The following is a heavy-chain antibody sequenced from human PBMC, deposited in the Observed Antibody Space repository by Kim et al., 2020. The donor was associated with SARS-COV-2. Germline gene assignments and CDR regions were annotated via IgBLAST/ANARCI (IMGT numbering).Heavy chain of an antibody. V-gene: IGHV3-64*01. D-gene: IGHD6-13*01. Sequence: GGSLRLSCAASGFTFSSYAMHWVRQAPGKGLEYVSAISSNGGSTYYANSVKGRFTISRDNSKNTLYLQMGSLRAEDMAVYYCAREHSSSWYDPTGGMDVWGQGTTVTVSS. CDR1: GFTFSSYA. J-gene: IGHJ6*02. CDR2: ISSNGGST. CDR3: AREHSSSWYDPTGGMDV.